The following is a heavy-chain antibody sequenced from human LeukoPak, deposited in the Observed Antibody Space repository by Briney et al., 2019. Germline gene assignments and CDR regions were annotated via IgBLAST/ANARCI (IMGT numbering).Heavy chain of an antibody. CDR2: ISVYNGNT. Sequence: ASVKVSCKASGYTFTSHGISWVRQAPGQGLEWMGWISVYNGNTNYAQKVQGRVTMTTDTSTSTAYMELRSLRSDDTAVYYCARASRDGYNYDYWGQGTLVTVSS. D-gene: IGHD5-24*01. J-gene: IGHJ4*02. CDR1: GYTFTSHG. CDR3: ARASRDGYNYDY. V-gene: IGHV1-18*01.